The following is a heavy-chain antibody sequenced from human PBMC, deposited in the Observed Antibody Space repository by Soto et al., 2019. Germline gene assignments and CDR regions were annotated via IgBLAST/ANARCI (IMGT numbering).Heavy chain of an antibody. CDR2: INPNSGGT. J-gene: IGHJ6*02. V-gene: IGHV1-2*04. Sequence: ASVKVSCKASVYTFTGYYMHWVRQAPGQGLEWMGWINPNSGGTNYAQKFQGWVTMTRDTSISTAYMELSRLRSDDTAVYYCARVSGSYPDYYYYGMDVWGQGTTVTVSS. D-gene: IGHD1-26*01. CDR1: VYTFTGYY. CDR3: ARVSGSYPDYYYYGMDV.